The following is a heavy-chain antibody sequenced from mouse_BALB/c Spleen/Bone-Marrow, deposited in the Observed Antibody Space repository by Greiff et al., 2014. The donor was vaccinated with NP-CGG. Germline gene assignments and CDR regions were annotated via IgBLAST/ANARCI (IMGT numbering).Heavy chain of an antibody. CDR1: GFTFNTYA. D-gene: IGHD2-4*01. Sequence: VQLKESGGGLVQPKGSLKLSCAASGFTFNTYAMNWVRQAPGKGLEWVARIRSKSNNYATYYADSVKDRFTISRDDSQSMLYLQMNNLKTEDTAMYYCVRQNYDYAWFAYGGQGTLVTVSA. J-gene: IGHJ3*01. CDR2: IRSKSNNYAT. V-gene: IGHV10-1*02. CDR3: VRQNYDYAWFAY.